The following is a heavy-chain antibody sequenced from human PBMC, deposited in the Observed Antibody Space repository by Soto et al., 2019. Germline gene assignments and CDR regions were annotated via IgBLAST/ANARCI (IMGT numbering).Heavy chain of an antibody. V-gene: IGHV1-8*01. J-gene: IGHJ4*02. CDR3: ARGLGSYYWDFDY. Sequence: QVQLVQSGAEVKRPGASVKVSCKASGYTFTSYDMNWVRQAPGQGLEWMGWMNTNSGNTGYAQKFWGRVTMTRNTSMDGAYMELSSLRSEDTAIYYCARGLGSYYWDFDYWGQGTLITVSS. CDR2: MNTNSGNT. D-gene: IGHD1-26*01. CDR1: GYTFTSYD.